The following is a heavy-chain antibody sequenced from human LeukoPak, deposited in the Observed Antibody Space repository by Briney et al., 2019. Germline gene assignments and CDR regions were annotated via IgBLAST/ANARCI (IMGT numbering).Heavy chain of an antibody. Sequence: GGSLRLSCAASGFTFRSYWMHWIRQVPGKGLVWVSHIKYDGSATNYADSVKGRFTISRDNAKNTLYLQMNSLRAEDTAVYYCAKRYGSGSYLFDYWGQGTLVTVSS. CDR2: IKYDGSAT. CDR1: GFTFRSYW. V-gene: IGHV3-74*01. J-gene: IGHJ4*02. CDR3: AKRYGSGSYLFDY. D-gene: IGHD3-10*01.